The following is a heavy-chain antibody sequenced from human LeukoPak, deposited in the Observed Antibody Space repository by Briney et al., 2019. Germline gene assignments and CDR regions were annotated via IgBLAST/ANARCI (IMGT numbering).Heavy chain of an antibody. CDR1: GFTFSNYA. V-gene: IGHV3-23*01. D-gene: IGHD3-10*01. Sequence: GGSLRLSCAASGFTFSNYAMSWVRQAPGKGLEWVSTISDRGGSTYYADSVKGRFTISRDNSKNTLYLQMNSLRAADTAIHYCAKVPYSDYGSGRPPFMDVWGQGTTVAVSS. CDR2: ISDRGGST. CDR3: AKVPYSDYGSGRPPFMDV. J-gene: IGHJ6*02.